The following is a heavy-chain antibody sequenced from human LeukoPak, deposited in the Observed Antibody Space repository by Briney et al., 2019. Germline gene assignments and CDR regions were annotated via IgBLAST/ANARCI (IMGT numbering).Heavy chain of an antibody. D-gene: IGHD3-10*01. V-gene: IGHV1-69*13. CDR3: AGRITMVRGVIIGGLDV. Sequence: SVKVSCKASGGTFSSYAISWVRQAPGQGLEWMGGIIPIFGTANYAQKFQGRVTIIADESTSTAYMELSSLRSEDTAVYYCAGRITMVRGVIIGGLDVWGQGTLVTVSS. CDR2: IIPIFGTA. J-gene: IGHJ4*02. CDR1: GGTFSSYA.